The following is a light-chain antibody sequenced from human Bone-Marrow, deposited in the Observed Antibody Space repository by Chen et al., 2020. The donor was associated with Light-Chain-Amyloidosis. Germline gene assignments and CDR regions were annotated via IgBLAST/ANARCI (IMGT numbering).Light chain of an antibody. Sequence: QSVLPQPPSASGTPGQRVTISCSGASPNIGINYVYWYQHFPGAAPNRLIHWNNQRPAGVPDRGSASKSGTSACLTISDLRSEDDADYYCAAWDGSLGGYLFGTGTNVMVL. J-gene: IGLJ1*01. CDR2: WNN. CDR3: AAWDGSLGGYL. CDR1: SPNIGINY. V-gene: IGLV1-47*01.